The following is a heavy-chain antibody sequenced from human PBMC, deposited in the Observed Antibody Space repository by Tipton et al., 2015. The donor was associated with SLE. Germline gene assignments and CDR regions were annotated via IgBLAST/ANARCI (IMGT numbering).Heavy chain of an antibody. CDR1: GGSISSGGYY. CDR3: ASFRALLKGSGFDL. Sequence: TLSLTCTVSGGSISSGGYYWSWIRQHPGKGLEWIGYIYYSGSTYYNPSLKSRVTISVDASKNQFSLKLSSVTAADTAVYYCASFRALLKGSGFDLWGRGTLVTVSS. CDR2: IYYSGST. J-gene: IGHJ2*01. V-gene: IGHV4-31*03. D-gene: IGHD3-10*01.